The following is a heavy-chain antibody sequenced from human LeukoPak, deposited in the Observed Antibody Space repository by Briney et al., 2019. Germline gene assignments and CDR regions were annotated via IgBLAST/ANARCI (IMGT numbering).Heavy chain of an antibody. Sequence: SETLSLTCTVSGGSISSYYWSWIRQPPGKGLEWIGYIYYSGSTNYNPSLKSRVTISVDTSKNQFSLKLSSVTAADTAVYYCARHVRSGDTATFDYWGQGTLVTVSS. V-gene: IGHV4-59*08. CDR1: GGSISSYY. D-gene: IGHD7-27*01. J-gene: IGHJ4*02. CDR2: IYYSGST. CDR3: ARHVRSGDTATFDY.